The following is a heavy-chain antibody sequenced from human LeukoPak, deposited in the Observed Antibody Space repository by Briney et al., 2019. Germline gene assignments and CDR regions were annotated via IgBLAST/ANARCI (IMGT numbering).Heavy chain of an antibody. CDR1: GGSISSYY. J-gene: IGHJ4*02. V-gene: IGHV4-59*08. CDR3: ARLWEGYASSGYYSNFDY. CDR2: IYYSGST. D-gene: IGHD3-22*01. Sequence: PSETLSLTCTVSGGSISSYYWSWIRQPPGKGLEWIGYIYYSGSTNYNPSLKSRVTISVDTSKNQFSLKLSSVTAADTAVYYCARLWEGYASSGYYSNFDYWGQGTLVTVSS.